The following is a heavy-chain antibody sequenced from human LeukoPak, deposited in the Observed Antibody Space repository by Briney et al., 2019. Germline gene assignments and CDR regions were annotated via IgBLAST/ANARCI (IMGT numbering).Heavy chain of an antibody. Sequence: PSQTLSLTCAVSGGSISSGGYSWSWIRQPPGKGLEWIGYIHHSGSTYYNPSLKSRVTISVDRSKNQFSLKLSSVTAADTAVYYCARAPWFGESDWFDPWGQGTLVTVSS. CDR1: GGSISSGGYS. D-gene: IGHD3-10*01. CDR2: IHHSGST. V-gene: IGHV4-30-2*01. CDR3: ARAPWFGESDWFDP. J-gene: IGHJ5*02.